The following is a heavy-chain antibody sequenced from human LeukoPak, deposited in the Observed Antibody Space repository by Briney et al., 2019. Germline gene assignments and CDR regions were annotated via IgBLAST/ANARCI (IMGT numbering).Heavy chain of an antibody. CDR1: GFTFDDYA. J-gene: IGHJ4*02. CDR3: AKDTSGDYGGNQ. D-gene: IGHD4-23*01. CDR2: ISGDGGST. V-gene: IGHV3-43*02. Sequence: GGSLRLSCAASGFTFDDYAMHWVRQAPGKGLEWVSLISGDGGSTYYADSVKGRFTTSRDNSKNSLYLQMNSLRTEDTALYYCAKDTSGDYGGNQWGQGTLVTVSS.